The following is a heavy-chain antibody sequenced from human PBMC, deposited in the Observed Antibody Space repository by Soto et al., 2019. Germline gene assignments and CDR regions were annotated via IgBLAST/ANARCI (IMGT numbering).Heavy chain of an antibody. CDR1: GGTFSSFT. J-gene: IGHJ6*02. V-gene: IGHV1-69*01. Sequence: QVQLVQSGAEVKKPGSSVKVSCKASGGTFSSFTISWVRQAPGQGLEWMGGIIPIYGTANYAQKFQGRVTITADASTRTAYRSLSSLRSEDTAVYYCAKDRRADWESYYYYAMAVWGPGTTVTVSS. CDR3: AKDRRADWESYYYYAMAV. CDR2: IIPIYGTA. D-gene: IGHD1-26*01.